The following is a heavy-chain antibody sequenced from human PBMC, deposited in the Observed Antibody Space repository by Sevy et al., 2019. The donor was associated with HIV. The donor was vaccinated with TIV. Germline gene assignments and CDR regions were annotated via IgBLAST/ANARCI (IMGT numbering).Heavy chain of an antibody. CDR2: ISTDGMNK. J-gene: IGHJ3*02. CDR1: GLSLSSAV. V-gene: IGHV3-30*04. CDR3: AKEGYSSGSAGIFNI. D-gene: IGHD6-19*01. Sequence: GGSLRLSCAVSGLSLSSAVIHWVRQAPGKGLEWVSLISTDGMNKDYTDSVKGRFTISRDTSKNTVDLQMDSLRSEDTAIYFCAKEGYSSGSAGIFNIWGQGTVVTVS.